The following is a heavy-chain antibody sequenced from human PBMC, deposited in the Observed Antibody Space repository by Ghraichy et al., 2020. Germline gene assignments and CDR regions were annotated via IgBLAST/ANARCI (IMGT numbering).Heavy chain of an antibody. CDR1: GFTFSSYS. CDR2: ISSSSSYI. J-gene: IGHJ4*02. CDR3: ARDLKYSSSWYDY. D-gene: IGHD6-13*01. V-gene: IGHV3-21*01. Sequence: GESLNISCAASGFTFSSYSMNWVRQAPGKGLEWVSSISSSSSYIYYADSVKGRFTISRDNAKNSLYLQMNSLRAEDTAVYYCARDLKYSSSWYDYWGQGTLVTVSS.